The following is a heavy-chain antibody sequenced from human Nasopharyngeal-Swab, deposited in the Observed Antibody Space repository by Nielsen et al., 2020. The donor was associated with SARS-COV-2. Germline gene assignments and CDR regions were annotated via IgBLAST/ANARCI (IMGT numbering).Heavy chain of an antibody. Sequence: GESLKISCAASGFTVSSNYMSWVRQAPGKGLEWVSVIYGDGSTYYADSVKGRFTISRDNAKNSLYLQMNSLRAEDTAVYYCARGCVLTGPSCYYYGMDVWGQGTTVTVSS. CDR1: GFTVSSNY. J-gene: IGHJ6*02. V-gene: IGHV3-66*01. CDR3: ARGCVLTGPSCYYYGMDV. CDR2: IYGDGST. D-gene: IGHD3-9*01.